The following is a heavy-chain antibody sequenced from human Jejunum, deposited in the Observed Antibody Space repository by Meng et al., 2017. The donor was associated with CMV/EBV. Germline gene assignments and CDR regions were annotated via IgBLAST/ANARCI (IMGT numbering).Heavy chain of an antibody. D-gene: IGHD3-10*02. CDR1: GDSVSTSNDF. Sequence: QLQLQESGPGLVKPSETLSLTGTVSGDSVSTSNDFWGWLRQPPGKGLEWIANVRYDGATYYNPSLKTRVTISLDTSKNQFSLRLTSVTAADTAVYYCTRDTGGIHMVYYVNFWGQGTLVTVYS. V-gene: IGHV4-39*07. CDR2: VRYDGAT. CDR3: TRDTGGIHMVYYVNF. J-gene: IGHJ4*02.